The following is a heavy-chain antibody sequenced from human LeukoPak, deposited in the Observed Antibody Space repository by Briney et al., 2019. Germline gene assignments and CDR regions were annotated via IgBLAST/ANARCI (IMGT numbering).Heavy chain of an antibody. CDR2: IIPIFGTA. J-gene: IGHJ5*02. V-gene: IGHV1-69*01. CDR3: ARDDAVRGADNWFDP. D-gene: IGHD3-10*01. Sequence: ASVKVSCKASGGTFSSYAISWVRQAPGQGLEWMGGIIPIFGTANYAQKFQGRVTITADESTSTAYMELSSLRSDDTAVYYCARDDAVRGADNWFDPWGQGTLVTVSS. CDR1: GGTFSSYA.